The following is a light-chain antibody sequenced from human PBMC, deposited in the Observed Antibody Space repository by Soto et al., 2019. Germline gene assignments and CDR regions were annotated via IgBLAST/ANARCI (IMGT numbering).Light chain of an antibody. CDR1: SSNIGAGFD. Sequence: QSVLTQPPSVSGAPGQRVTISCTGSSSNIGAGFDTHWYQKLPGTAPKVLIYGNNNRPSGVPDRFTGSRSGTSASLAITGLQAEDEADDYCQSYDSSLSGYVCGTGTTLTVL. CDR2: GNN. J-gene: IGLJ1*01. CDR3: QSYDSSLSGYV. V-gene: IGLV1-40*01.